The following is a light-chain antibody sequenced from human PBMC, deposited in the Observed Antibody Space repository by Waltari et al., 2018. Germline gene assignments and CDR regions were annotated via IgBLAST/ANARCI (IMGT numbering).Light chain of an antibody. CDR3: MQGTHWPPT. Sequence: DIVMTQTPLSLPVRPGEPASISCSSSQSLKSSDDGYTYFDLFLQRPGQSPRLLIHMLVYRASGVPDRFSGTGSGRNFSLRISRVEADDVGDYYCMQGTHWPPTFGQGTIVELK. CDR1: QSLKSSDDGYTY. V-gene: IGKV2-40*01. CDR2: MLV. J-gene: IGKJ1*01.